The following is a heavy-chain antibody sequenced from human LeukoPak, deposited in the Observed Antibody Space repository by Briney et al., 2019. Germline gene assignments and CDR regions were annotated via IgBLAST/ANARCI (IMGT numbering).Heavy chain of an antibody. J-gene: IGHJ4*02. CDR2: IQYDGSNK. V-gene: IGHV3-30*02. CDR1: EFTFSNYG. CDR3: AKEHGSGSYFDY. D-gene: IGHD3-10*01. Sequence: GGPLRLSCAASEFTFSNYGMHWVRQAPGEGLEWVAFIQYDGSNKYYGNSVKGRFTISRDTSKNTLYLQMNSLRAEDTAVYYCAKEHGSGSYFDYWGQGTLVTVSS.